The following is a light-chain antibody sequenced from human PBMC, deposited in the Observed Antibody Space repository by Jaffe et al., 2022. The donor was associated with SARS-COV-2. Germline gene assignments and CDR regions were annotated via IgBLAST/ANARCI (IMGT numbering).Light chain of an antibody. CDR3: QQYSNWWT. Sequence: DIVMTQSPATLSVSPGERVTLSCRASQSVSTYLAWYQQKPGQAPRLLIHSASTRATGIPGRFSGSGSGTEFTLTISSLQSEDFAVYYCQQYSNWWTFGQGTRVESK. CDR2: SAS. V-gene: IGKV3-15*01. CDR1: QSVSTY. J-gene: IGKJ1*01.